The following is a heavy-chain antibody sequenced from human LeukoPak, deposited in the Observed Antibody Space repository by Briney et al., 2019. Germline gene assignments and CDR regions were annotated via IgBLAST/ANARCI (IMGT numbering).Heavy chain of an antibody. V-gene: IGHV3-66*01. CDR3: ARGRYTSGWYPDYFDF. CDR2: IYSGGST. D-gene: IGHD6-19*01. J-gene: IGHJ4*02. Sequence: GGSLRLSCAASGFTVSSNYMSWVRQAPGKGLEWVSVIYSGGSTYYADSVKGRFTISRDNSKNTLYLQMNSLRVEDTAVYYCARGRYTSGWYPDYFDFWGQGTRVTVSS. CDR1: GFTVSSNY.